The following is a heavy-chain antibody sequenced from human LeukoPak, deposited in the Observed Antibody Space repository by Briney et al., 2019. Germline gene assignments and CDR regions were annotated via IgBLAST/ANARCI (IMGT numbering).Heavy chain of an antibody. V-gene: IGHV5-51*01. CDR3: ARPIPEYSSGWYHFGY. D-gene: IGHD6-19*01. J-gene: IGHJ4*02. Sequence: GESLKISCKGSGYSFTSYWIGWVRQMPGKGLEWMGIIYPGNSDTRYSPSFQGQVTISADKSINTAYLQWSSLKASDTAMYYCARPIPEYSSGWYHFGYWGQGTLVTVSS. CDR1: GYSFTSYW. CDR2: IYPGNSDT.